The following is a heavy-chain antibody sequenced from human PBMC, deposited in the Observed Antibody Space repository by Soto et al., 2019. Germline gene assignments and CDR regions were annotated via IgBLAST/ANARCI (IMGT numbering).Heavy chain of an antibody. V-gene: IGHV3-23*01. CDR3: AKDGGILTCYYGYYYGMDV. D-gene: IGHD3-9*01. CDR2: ISGSGGST. J-gene: IGHJ6*02. Sequence: PGGSLRLSCAASGFTFSSYAMSWVRQAPGKGLEWVSAISGSGGSTYYADSVKGRFTISRDNSKNTLYLQMNSLRAEDTAVYYCAKDGGILTCYYGYYYGMDVRGQGTTVTVSS. CDR1: GFTFSSYA.